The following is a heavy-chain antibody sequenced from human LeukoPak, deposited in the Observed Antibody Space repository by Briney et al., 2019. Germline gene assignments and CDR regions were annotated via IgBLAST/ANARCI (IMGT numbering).Heavy chain of an antibody. CDR2: IRGNGGST. CDR1: GFTFSSYA. CDR3: AKGHGGSTWYMGGDY. V-gene: IGHV3-23*01. D-gene: IGHD6-13*01. Sequence: PGGSLRLSCAASGFTFSSYAMSWVRQAPGKGLEWVSGIRGNGGSTYYADSVKGRFIISRDNSKNTLYLQMNSLRAEDTAVYYCAKGHGGSTWYMGGDYWGQGTLVTLSS. J-gene: IGHJ4*02.